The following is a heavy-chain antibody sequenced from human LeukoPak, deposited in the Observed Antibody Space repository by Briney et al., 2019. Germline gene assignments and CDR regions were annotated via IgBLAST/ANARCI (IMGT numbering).Heavy chain of an antibody. Sequence: ASVKLSCKASGYTFTSYGISWVRQAPGQGLEWMGWISAYNGNTNYAQKLPGRVTITTDTSTSTAYMELRSLRSDDTAVYYCVIDSALWFGEAQEYWGQGTLVTVSS. CDR2: ISAYNGNT. J-gene: IGHJ4*02. V-gene: IGHV1-18*04. CDR3: VIDSALWFGEAQEY. CDR1: GYTFTSYG. D-gene: IGHD3-10*01.